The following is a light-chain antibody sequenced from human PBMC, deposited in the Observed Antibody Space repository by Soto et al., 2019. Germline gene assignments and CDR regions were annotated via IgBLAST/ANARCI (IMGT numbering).Light chain of an antibody. CDR3: QQRSDWPPWT. CDR2: EAS. J-gene: IGKJ1*01. Sequence: EIVLTQSPTTLSLSPGEGATLSCRASQSISSYLAWYQQKPGQAPRLLIYEASSRATGIPARFSGSGSGTDFTLTISSLEPEDFAVYYCQQRSDWPPWTFGQGTKVEIK. CDR1: QSISSY. V-gene: IGKV3-11*01.